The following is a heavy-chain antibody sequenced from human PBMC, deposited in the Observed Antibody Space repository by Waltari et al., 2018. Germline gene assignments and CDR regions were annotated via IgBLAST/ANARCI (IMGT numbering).Heavy chain of an antibody. J-gene: IGHJ6*02. CDR3: TRGGYCSGGSCYFGYYYGMDV. V-gene: IGHV3-49*03. CDR2: NRRKAYGGTT. Sequence: EVQLVESGGGLVQPGRSLRLSCTASGFTFGDYAMSWFRQAPGKGLEWVGFNRRKAYGGTTEYAASVKGRFTISRDDSKSIAYLQMNSLKTEDTAVYYCTRGGYCSGGSCYFGYYYGMDVWGQGTTVTVSS. CDR1: GFTFGDYA. D-gene: IGHD2-15*01.